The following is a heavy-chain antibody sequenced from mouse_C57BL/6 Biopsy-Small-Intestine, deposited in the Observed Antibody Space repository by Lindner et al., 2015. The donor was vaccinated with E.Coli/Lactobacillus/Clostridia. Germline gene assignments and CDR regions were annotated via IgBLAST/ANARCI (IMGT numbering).Heavy chain of an antibody. J-gene: IGHJ4*01. CDR1: GYTFTDFT. V-gene: IGHV1-84*01. D-gene: IGHD2-4*01. CDR2: IYPGSDNT. CDR3: ARGYDFDAYAIDY. Sequence: VQLQESGPELVKPGGSVKLSCKASGYTFTDFTIHWVKQGPGQGLEWIGWIYPGSDNTKYNDKFKGRATMTADKSSSTAYMELSSLTSEDSAVYFCARGYDFDAYAIDYWGQGTSVTVSS.